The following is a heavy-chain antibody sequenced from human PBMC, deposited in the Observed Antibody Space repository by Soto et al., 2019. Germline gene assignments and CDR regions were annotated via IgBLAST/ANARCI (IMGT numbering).Heavy chain of an antibody. CDR3: VKEGSGWYSRGCFDF. J-gene: IGHJ3*01. CDR2: ISDSGGST. V-gene: IGHV3-23*01. Sequence: GGSLRLSCAASGLTFSNFAMNWVRQAPGKGLEWVSNISDSGGSTYYADSVKGRFTISRDNSKNTLYLQMNSLRGRDTAIYYCVKEGSGWYSRGCFDFWGRGTMVTV. CDR1: GLTFSNFA. D-gene: IGHD6-19*01.